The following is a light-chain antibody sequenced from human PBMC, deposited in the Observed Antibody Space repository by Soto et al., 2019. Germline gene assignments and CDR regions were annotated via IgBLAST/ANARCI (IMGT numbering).Light chain of an antibody. CDR3: CSYAGSTTFVV. J-gene: IGLJ2*01. Sequence: QSALTQPRSVSGSPGQSVTISCTGTSSDVGGYNYVSWYQQHPGKAPKLMIYDVSKRPSGVPDRFSGSKYGNTASLTISGLQAEDEADDYCCSYAGSTTFVVFGGGTMVTVL. CDR2: DVS. CDR1: SSDVGGYNY. V-gene: IGLV2-11*01.